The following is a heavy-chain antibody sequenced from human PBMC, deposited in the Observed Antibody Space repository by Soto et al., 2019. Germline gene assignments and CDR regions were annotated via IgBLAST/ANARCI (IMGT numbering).Heavy chain of an antibody. J-gene: IGHJ4*02. CDR3: ATSTVSYVDIVSSTTRGYFDH. D-gene: IGHD5-12*01. V-gene: IGHV2-5*01. CDR1: GFSLSTSGVG. CDR2: IYWNDDK. Sequence: SGPTLVNPTQTLTLTCTFSGFSLSTSGVGVGWIRQPPGKALEWLALIYWNDDKRYSPSLKSRLTITKDTSKNQVVLTMTNMDPVDTATYYCATSTVSYVDIVSSTTRGYFDHWGQGTLVTVSS.